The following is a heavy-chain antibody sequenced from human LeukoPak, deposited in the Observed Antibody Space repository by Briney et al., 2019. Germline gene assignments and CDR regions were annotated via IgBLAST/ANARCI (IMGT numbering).Heavy chain of an antibody. CDR2: ITRISERM. CDR3: ARPSEGFLVDY. CDR1: GFSISTYS. J-gene: IGHJ4*02. Sequence: GGSLKLSCEASGFSISTYSMNWVRKAPGEGLEWVSYITRISERMHYADSVRGRFTISRDNAKNSLYLQMESLRAADTAVYYCARPSEGFLVDYWGQGTLVTVSS. D-gene: IGHD3-3*01. V-gene: IGHV3-48*04.